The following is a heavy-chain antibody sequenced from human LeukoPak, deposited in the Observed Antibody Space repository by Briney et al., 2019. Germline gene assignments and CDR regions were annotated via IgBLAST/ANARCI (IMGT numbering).Heavy chain of an antibody. V-gene: IGHV3-20*04. CDR3: ARTQKGG. CDR1: EFTFSSYE. Sequence: GGSLRLSCAASEFTFSSYEMNWVRQAPEKGLEWVSGINWKGGSTGYEDSVKGRFTISRDNAKNSLYLQMNSLRAEDTALYYCARTQKGGWGQGNLVPVSS. J-gene: IGHJ4*02. CDR2: INWKGGST.